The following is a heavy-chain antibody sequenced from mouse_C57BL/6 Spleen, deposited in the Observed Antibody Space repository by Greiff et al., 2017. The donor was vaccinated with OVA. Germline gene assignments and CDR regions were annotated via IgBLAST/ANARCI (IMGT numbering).Heavy chain of an antibody. V-gene: IGHV1-59*01. Sequence: QVQLQQPGAELVRPGTSVKLSCKASGYTFTSYWMHWVKQRPGQGLEWIGVIDPSDSYTNYNQKFKGKATLTVDTSSSTAYMQLSSLTSEDSAVYYCASYPPYGSSSDYWGQGTTLTVSS. CDR3: ASYPPYGSSSDY. D-gene: IGHD1-1*01. J-gene: IGHJ2*01. CDR2: IDPSDSYT. CDR1: GYTFTSYW.